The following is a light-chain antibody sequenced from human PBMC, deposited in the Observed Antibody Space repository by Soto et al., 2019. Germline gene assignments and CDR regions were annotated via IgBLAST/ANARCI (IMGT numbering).Light chain of an antibody. CDR3: NSFTTTNTDV. J-gene: IGLJ1*01. V-gene: IGLV2-14*03. CDR1: SSDVGGFDH. CDR2: DVS. Sequence: QSVLTQPASVSGSPGQSITISCTGASSDVGGFDHVSWYQQHPGKVPRLLIYDVSSRPSGVSDRFSGSKSGNTASLTISGLQAEDEADYYCNSFTTTNTDVFGTGTQLTVL.